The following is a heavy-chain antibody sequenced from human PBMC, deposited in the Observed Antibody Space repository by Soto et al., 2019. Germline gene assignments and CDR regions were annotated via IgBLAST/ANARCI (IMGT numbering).Heavy chain of an antibody. J-gene: IGHJ4*01. D-gene: IGHD6-19*01. CDR1: GFTFIKYA. V-gene: IGHV1-3*01. CDR2: INAGNGNT. Sequence: QVQLVQSGAEVKKPGASVNVSCKASGFTFIKYAMHWVRQAPGQRPEWTGWINAGNGNTRYSQRCQGRVTITRDTSASTVYIDLSSLRSEDTAVYYCARDYADIAVAGIPLLAHWGQGTLVTVSS. CDR3: ARDYADIAVAGIPLLAH.